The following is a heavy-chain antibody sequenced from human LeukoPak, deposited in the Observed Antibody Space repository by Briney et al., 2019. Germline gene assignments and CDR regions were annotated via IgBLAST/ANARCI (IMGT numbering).Heavy chain of an antibody. D-gene: IGHD4-11*01. CDR3: ARAKSNYPPDY. CDR1: GFTFSSYW. J-gene: IGHJ4*02. Sequence: PGGSLRLSCAASGFTFSSYWMHWVRQGPGKGLVWVSRINTDGSSTSYADSVKGRFTISRDNAKNTLYLQMNSLRAEDTAMYYCARAKSNYPPDYWGQGTLVTVSS. V-gene: IGHV3-74*01. CDR2: INTDGSST.